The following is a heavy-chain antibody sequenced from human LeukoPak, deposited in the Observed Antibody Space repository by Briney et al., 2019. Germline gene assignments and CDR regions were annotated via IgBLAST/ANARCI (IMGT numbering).Heavy chain of an antibody. Sequence: PGGSLRLSCAASGFTFSSYAMHWVRQAPGKGLEWVAVISYDGSNKYYADSVKGRSTISRDNSKNTLYLQMNSLGAEDTAVYYCARPNSPDYYDSSGYYPQPIDYWGQGTLVTVSS. V-gene: IGHV3-30-3*01. J-gene: IGHJ4*02. CDR2: ISYDGSNK. D-gene: IGHD3-22*01. CDR3: ARPNSPDYYDSSGYYPQPIDY. CDR1: GFTFSSYA.